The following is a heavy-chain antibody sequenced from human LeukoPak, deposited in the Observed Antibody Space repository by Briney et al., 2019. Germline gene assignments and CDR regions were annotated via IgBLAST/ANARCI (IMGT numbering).Heavy chain of an antibody. CDR3: AASPDYDDSSGYSYYFDY. CDR1: GFTFTSSA. V-gene: IGHV1-58*01. D-gene: IGHD3-22*01. Sequence: GTSVKVSCKASGFTFTSSAVQWARQARGQRLEWIGWIVVGSGNTNYAQKFQERVTITRDMSTSTAYMELSSLRSEDTAVYYCAASPDYDDSSGYSYYFDYWGQGTLVTVSS. CDR2: IVVGSGNT. J-gene: IGHJ4*02.